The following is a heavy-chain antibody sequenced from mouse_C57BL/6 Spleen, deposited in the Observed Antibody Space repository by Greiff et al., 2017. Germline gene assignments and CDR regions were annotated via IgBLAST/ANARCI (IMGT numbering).Heavy chain of an antibody. D-gene: IGHD2-14*01. CDR3: ARGGVPLTMDY. CDR2: IHPNSGST. CDR1: GYTFTSYW. J-gene: IGHJ4*01. Sequence: VQLQQPGAELVKPGASVKLSCKASGYTFTSYWMHWVKQRPGQGLEWIGMIHPNSGSTNYNEKFKSKATLTVDKSSSTAYMQLTSLTSEDSSVYYCARGGVPLTMDYWGQGTSVTVSS. V-gene: IGHV1-64*01.